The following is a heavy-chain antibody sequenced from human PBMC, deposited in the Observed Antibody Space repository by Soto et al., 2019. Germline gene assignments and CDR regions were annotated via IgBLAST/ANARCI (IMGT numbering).Heavy chain of an antibody. D-gene: IGHD6-13*01. Sequence: SETLSLTCTVSGGSISSYYWSWIRQPPGKGLEWIGYIYYSGSTNYNPSLKSRVTISVDTSKNQFSLKLSSVTAADTAVYYCARNLAAAGPYYYYGMDVWGQGTTVTVSS. CDR1: GGSISSYY. J-gene: IGHJ6*02. V-gene: IGHV4-59*08. CDR3: ARNLAAAGPYYYYGMDV. CDR2: IYYSGST.